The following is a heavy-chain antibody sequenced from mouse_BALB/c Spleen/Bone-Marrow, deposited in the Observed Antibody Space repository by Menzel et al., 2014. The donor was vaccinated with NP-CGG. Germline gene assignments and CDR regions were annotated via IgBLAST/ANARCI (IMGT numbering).Heavy chain of an antibody. CDR3: ARHEGGGYFDY. CDR2: FYPGSGSI. D-gene: IGHD1-1*02. CDR1: GYTLTEYI. J-gene: IGHJ2*01. V-gene: IGHV1-62-2*01. Sequence: LVESGASVKLSCKASGYTLTEYIIHWVKQRSGQGLEWIGWFYPGSGSIKYNEKFKDKATLTADKSSSTVYMELSRLTSEDSAVYFCARHEGGGYFDYWGQGTTLTVSS.